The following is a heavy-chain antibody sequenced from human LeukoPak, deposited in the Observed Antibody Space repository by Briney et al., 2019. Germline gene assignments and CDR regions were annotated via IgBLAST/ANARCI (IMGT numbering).Heavy chain of an antibody. Sequence: GGSLRLSCAASGFTFSSYWMSWVRQAPGKGLEWVANIKQDGSEKYYVDSVKGRFTISRDNAKNSLYLQMNSLRAEDTAVYYCARANTNYCSSTSCYGAFDYWGQGTLVTVSS. D-gene: IGHD2-2*01. V-gene: IGHV3-7*04. J-gene: IGHJ4*02. CDR3: ARANTNYCSSTSCYGAFDY. CDR1: GFTFSSYW. CDR2: IKQDGSEK.